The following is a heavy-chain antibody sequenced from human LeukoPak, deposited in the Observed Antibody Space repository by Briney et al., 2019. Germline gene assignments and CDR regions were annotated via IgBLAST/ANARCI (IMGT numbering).Heavy chain of an antibody. CDR3: ARASRVWFGGLDY. J-gene: IGHJ4*02. V-gene: IGHV4-30-2*01. Sequence: SETLSLTSAVSGGSISSGGYSWSWIRQPPGKGLEWIGYIYHSGSTYYNPSLKSRVTISVDRSKNQFSLKLSSVTAADTAVYYCARASRVWFGGLDYWGQGTLVTVSS. CDR1: GGSISSGGYS. D-gene: IGHD3-10*01. CDR2: IYHSGST.